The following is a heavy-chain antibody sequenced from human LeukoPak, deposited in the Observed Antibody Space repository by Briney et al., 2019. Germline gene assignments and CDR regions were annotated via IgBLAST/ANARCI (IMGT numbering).Heavy chain of an antibody. CDR2: ISYDGSNK. Sequence: GRSLRLSCAASGFTFSSYGMHWVRQAPGKGLEWVAVISYDGSNKYYADSVKGRFTISRDNSKNTLYLQMNSLRAEDTAVYYCAKYGDAGWFDPWGQGTLSPSPQ. J-gene: IGHJ5*02. CDR1: GFTFSSYG. V-gene: IGHV3-30*18. CDR3: AKYGDAGWFDP. D-gene: IGHD4-17*01.